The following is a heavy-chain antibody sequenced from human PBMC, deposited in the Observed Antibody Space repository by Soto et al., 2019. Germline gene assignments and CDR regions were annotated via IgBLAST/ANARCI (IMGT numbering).Heavy chain of an antibody. CDR2: ISSSSSTI. CDR3: ARDDGYCSSTSCFYGMDV. D-gene: IGHD2-2*03. CDR1: GFTFSSYG. Sequence: GGSLRLSCAASGFTFSSYGMNWVRQAPGKGLEWVSYISSSSSTIYYADSVKGRFTISRDNAKNSLYLQMNSLRAEDTAVYYCARDDGYCSSTSCFYGMDVWGQGTTVTVS. V-gene: IGHV3-48*01. J-gene: IGHJ6*02.